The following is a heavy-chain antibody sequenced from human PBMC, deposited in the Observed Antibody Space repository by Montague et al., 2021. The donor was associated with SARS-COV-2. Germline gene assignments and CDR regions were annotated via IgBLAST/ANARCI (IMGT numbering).Heavy chain of an antibody. J-gene: IGHJ4*02. CDR1: GGSIGTSSHF. Sequence: SETLSLTCTVSGGSIGTSSHFWGWVRQPPGKGLEWIGIIYSSGTTSYIPSLKSRLTISSDTSKNQFSLRLASVTAADTAVYYCARFREAGDVLDYWGQGNPFTVSS. D-gene: IGHD7-27*01. CDR2: IYSSGTT. V-gene: IGHV4-39*07. CDR3: ARFREAGDVLDY.